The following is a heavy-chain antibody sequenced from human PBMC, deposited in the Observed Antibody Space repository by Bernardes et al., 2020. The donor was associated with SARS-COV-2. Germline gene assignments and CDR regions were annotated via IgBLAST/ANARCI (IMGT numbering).Heavy chain of an antibody. CDR2: IIPILGIA. Sequence: SVKVSCKASGGTFSSYAISWVRQAPGQGLEWMGRIIPILGIANYAQKFQGRVTITADKSTSTAYMELSSLRSEDTAVYYCARVQGQLLLTIYYGMDVWGQGTTVTVSS. J-gene: IGHJ6*02. V-gene: IGHV1-69*04. CDR1: GGTFSSYA. CDR3: ARVQGQLLLTIYYGMDV. D-gene: IGHD2-2*01.